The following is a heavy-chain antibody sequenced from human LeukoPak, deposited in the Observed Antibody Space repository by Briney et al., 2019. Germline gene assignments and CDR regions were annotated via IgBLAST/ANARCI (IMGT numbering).Heavy chain of an antibody. CDR2: ISAYNGNT. CDR1: GYTFTIYG. J-gene: IGHJ5*02. CDR3: ARVLLVAEYSSSFNNWFDP. D-gene: IGHD6-6*01. Sequence: ASVKVSCKASGYTFTIYGISWVRQAPGQGLEWMGWISAYNGNTNYAQKLQGRVTMPTDTSTSTAYMELRRLRSDDTAVYYCARVLLVAEYSSSFNNWFDPWGQGTLVTVSS. V-gene: IGHV1-18*01.